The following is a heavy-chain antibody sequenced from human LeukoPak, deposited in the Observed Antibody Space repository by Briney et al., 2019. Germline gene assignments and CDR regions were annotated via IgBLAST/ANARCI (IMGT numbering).Heavy chain of an antibody. D-gene: IGHD3-9*01. V-gene: IGHV1-69*13. CDR1: GYTLTELS. CDR2: IIPIFGTA. Sequence: ASVKVSCKVSGYTLTELSMHWVRQAPGQGLEWMGGIIPIFGTANYAQKFQGRVTITADESTSTAYMELSSLRSEDTAVYYCARDRLNYDILTGFPYWGQGTLVTVSS. J-gene: IGHJ4*02. CDR3: ARDRLNYDILTGFPY.